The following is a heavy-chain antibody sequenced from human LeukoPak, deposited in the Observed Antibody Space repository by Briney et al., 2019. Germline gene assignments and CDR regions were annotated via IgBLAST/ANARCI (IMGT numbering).Heavy chain of an antibody. D-gene: IGHD2-15*01. Sequence: GGSLRLSCAASGFTFSSYAMSWVRQAPGKGLEWVSAISGSGSSTYYADSVKGRFTISRDNSKNTLYLQMNSLRAEDTAVYYCARDPGEGWYYFDYWGQGTLVTVSS. CDR3: ARDPGEGWYYFDY. V-gene: IGHV3-23*01. J-gene: IGHJ4*02. CDR2: ISGSGSST. CDR1: GFTFSSYA.